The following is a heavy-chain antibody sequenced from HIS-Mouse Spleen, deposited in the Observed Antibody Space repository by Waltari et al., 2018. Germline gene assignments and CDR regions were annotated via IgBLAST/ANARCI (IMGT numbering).Heavy chain of an antibody. V-gene: IGHV1-8*01. CDR2: MNTNSGNT. D-gene: IGHD4-4*01. Sequence: QVQLVQSGTEVKKPGASVKVSCKASGYTFTRYDSNGVRQATGQGLEWMGWMNTNSGNTGYAQKFQGRVTMTRNTSISTAYMELSSLRSEDTAVYYCARGHDYSNYFDYWGQGTLVTVSS. CDR3: ARGHDYSNYFDY. CDR1: GYTFTRYD. J-gene: IGHJ4*02.